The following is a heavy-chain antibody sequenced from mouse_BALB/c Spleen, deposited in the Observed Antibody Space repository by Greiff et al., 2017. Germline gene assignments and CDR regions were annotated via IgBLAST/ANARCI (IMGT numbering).Heavy chain of an antibody. CDR3: ARWGGYDDLYAMDY. CDR2: INPSSGYT. V-gene: IGHV1-4*01. J-gene: IGHJ4*01. CDR1: GYTFTSYT. D-gene: IGHD2-2*01. Sequence: QVQLQQSGAELARPGASVKMSCKASGYTFTSYTMHWVKQRPGQGLEWIGYINPSSGYTNYNQKFKDKATLTADKSSSTAYMQLSSLTSEDSAVYYCARWGGYDDLYAMDYWGQGTSVTVSS.